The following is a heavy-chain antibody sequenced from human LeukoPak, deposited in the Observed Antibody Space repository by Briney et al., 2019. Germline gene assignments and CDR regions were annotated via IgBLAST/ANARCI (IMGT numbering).Heavy chain of an antibody. CDR2: IYTSGST. J-gene: IGHJ4*02. CDR1: GGSISRYY. Sequence: SETLPLTCTVSGGSISRYYWSWIRQPAGKGLEWIGRIYTSGSTNYNPSLKSRVSMSVDTSKNQFSLKLSSVSAEDTAIYYCARDSDSYGPDFDYWGQGTLVTVSS. D-gene: IGHD5-18*01. CDR3: ARDSDSYGPDFDY. V-gene: IGHV4-4*07.